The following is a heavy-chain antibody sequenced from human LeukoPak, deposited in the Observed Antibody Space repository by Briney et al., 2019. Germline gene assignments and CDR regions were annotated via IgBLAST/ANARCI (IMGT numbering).Heavy chain of an antibody. V-gene: IGHV3-23*01. D-gene: IGHD2-15*01. Sequence: GGSLRLSCAASGSIFSNYAMSWVRQAPGKGLEWVSDISCSGGATKHADSMKGRSTISKDTAKNTLSLQMSMLGAENMAVYYCGKRYWSGGRCKPIHYYAMDVWGQGTTVIVSS. CDR1: GSIFSNYA. CDR3: GKRYWSGGRCKPIHYYAMDV. J-gene: IGHJ6*01. CDR2: ISCSGGAT.